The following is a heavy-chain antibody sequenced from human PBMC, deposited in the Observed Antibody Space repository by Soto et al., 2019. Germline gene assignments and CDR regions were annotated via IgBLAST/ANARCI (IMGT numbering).Heavy chain of an antibody. J-gene: IGHJ4*02. CDR2: ISHDGNNK. CDR1: GFSFNSYG. CDR3: AGGYYFGDY. V-gene: IGHV3-30*03. D-gene: IGHD3-22*01. Sequence: QVQLVESGGGVVQPERSLKLSCAASGFSFNSYGMQWVRQAPGKGLEWVALISHDGNNKFYADSVKGRFTVSRDNSKNTLYLQMNNLRAGDTAVYYCAGGYYFGDYWGQGTLVIVSS.